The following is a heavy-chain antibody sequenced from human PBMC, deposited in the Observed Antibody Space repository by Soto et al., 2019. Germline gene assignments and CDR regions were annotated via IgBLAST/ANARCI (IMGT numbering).Heavy chain of an antibody. J-gene: IGHJ6*02. CDR2: IDPSDSYT. Sequence: VESLKISCKGSGYSFPSYWISWVRQIPGKGLEWMGRIDPSDSYTNYSPSFQGHVTISADKSISTAYLQWSSLKASDTAMYYCAAITGTTHYYYGMDVWGQGTTVTGAS. D-gene: IGHD1-7*01. CDR3: AAITGTTHYYYGMDV. V-gene: IGHV5-10-1*01. CDR1: GYSFPSYW.